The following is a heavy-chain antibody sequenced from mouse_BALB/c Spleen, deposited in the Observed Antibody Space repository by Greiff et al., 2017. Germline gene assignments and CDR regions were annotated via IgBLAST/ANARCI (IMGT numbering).Heavy chain of an antibody. CDR2: IWSDGST. CDR1: GFSLTSYG. CDR3: ARQRDYDGYAMDY. J-gene: IGHJ4*01. V-gene: IGHV2-6-2*01. Sequence: VHLVESGPDLVAPSQSLSITCTVSGFSLTSYGVHWVRQPPGKGLEWLVVIWSDGSTTYNSALKSRLSISKDNSKSQVFLKMNSLQTDDTAMYYCARQRDYDGYAMDYWGQGTSVTVSS. D-gene: IGHD2-4*01.